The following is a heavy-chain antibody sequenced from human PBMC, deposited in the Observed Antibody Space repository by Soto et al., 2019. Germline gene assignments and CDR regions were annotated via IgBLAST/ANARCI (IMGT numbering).Heavy chain of an antibody. D-gene: IGHD3-10*01. CDR3: AREKPFTMVRGAIAIWFDP. Sequence: PSETLSLTCTVSAGSISSNYWTWIRHPPGKGQEWIRYSHSSRSTNHIPARRSRVTVSVDTSKDQFCLKLSGVTATDTAVYYRAREKPFTMVRGAIAIWFDPGGQGTLVTVCS. V-gene: IGHV4-59*12. CDR1: AGSISSNY. J-gene: IGHJ5*02. CDR2: SHSSRST.